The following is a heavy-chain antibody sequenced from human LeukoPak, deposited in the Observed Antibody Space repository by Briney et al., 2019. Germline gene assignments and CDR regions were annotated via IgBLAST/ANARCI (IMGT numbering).Heavy chain of an antibody. J-gene: IGHJ4*02. CDR1: GFTFSSYA. D-gene: IGHD6-13*01. Sequence: GGSLRLSCAASGFTFSSYAMSWVRQAPGKGLEWVSGFSGSGDTTDYADSVKGRFTISRDNSKNTLYLQMNSLRAEDTAVYHCAKGLGSSSWYGYFDYWGQGTLVTVSS. V-gene: IGHV3-23*01. CDR2: FSGSGDTT. CDR3: AKGLGSSSWYGYFDY.